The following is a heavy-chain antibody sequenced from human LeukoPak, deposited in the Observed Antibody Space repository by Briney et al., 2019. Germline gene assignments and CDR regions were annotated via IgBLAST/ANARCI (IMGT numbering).Heavy chain of an antibody. D-gene: IGHD1-26*01. CDR1: GFTFSNYA. CDR2: ISGSGAAT. V-gene: IGHV3-23*01. Sequence: AGGSLRLSCAASGFTFSNYAMSWVRQAPGKGLEWVSGISGSGAATWYADSVKGRFTISRDNSKNTLYLQMNSLRAEDTAVYYCAGGYRGYYYGMDVWGQGTTVTVSS. J-gene: IGHJ6*02. CDR3: AGGYRGYYYGMDV.